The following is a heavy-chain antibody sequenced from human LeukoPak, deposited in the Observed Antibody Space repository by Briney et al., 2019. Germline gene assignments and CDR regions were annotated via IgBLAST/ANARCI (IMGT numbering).Heavy chain of an antibody. D-gene: IGHD2-21*01. CDR1: AFTFTNYW. CDR2: ISSTSGYI. J-gene: IGHJ6*02. Sequence: PGGSLRLSWAASAFTFTNYWISWVRQAPGKGLEWVSSISSTSGYIFYADSVQGRFTISRDNAKNTLYLQINSLRAEDTAVYYCAREASISFSGMDVWGQGTTVTVSS. CDR3: AREASISFSGMDV. V-gene: IGHV3-21*04.